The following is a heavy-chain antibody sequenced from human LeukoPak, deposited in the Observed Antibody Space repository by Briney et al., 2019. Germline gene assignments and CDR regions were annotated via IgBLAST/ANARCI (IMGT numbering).Heavy chain of an antibody. CDR3: AKKLDCTNGVCYSFDV. J-gene: IGHJ6*04. CDR2: ISGSGGST. CDR1: GFTFSSYA. V-gene: IGHV3-23*01. Sequence: GGSLRLSCAASGFTFSSYAMSWVRQAPGKGLEWVSAISGSGGSTYYADSVKGRFTISRDNSKNTLYLQMNSLRAEDTAVYYCAKKLDCTNGVCYSFDVWGKGTTVTVSS. D-gene: IGHD2-8*01.